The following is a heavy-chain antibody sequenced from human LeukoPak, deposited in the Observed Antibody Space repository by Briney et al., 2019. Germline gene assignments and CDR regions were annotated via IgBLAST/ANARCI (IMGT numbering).Heavy chain of an antibody. D-gene: IGHD1-26*01. CDR3: AKDGSGSYGGGFDY. CDR2: IGGSGGST. V-gene: IGHV3-23*01. J-gene: IGHJ4*02. CDR1: GFTFSSYA. Sequence: GGSLRLSCAASGFTFSSYAMSWVRQAPGKGLEWVSDIGGSGGSTYYADSVKGRFTISRDNSKNTLYLQMDSLRAEDTAVYYCAKDGSGSYGGGFDYWGQGTLVTVSS.